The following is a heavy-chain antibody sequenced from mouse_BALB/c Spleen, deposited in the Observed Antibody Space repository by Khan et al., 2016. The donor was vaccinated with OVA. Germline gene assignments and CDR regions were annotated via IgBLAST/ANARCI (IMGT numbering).Heavy chain of an antibody. D-gene: IGHD1-1*02. CDR3: AKFYYGGVSIWFFVV. CDR1: GFSLTNYG. J-gene: IGHJ1*01. V-gene: IGHV2-3*01. Sequence: QVQLKQSGPGLVAPSQSLSITCTVSGFSLTNYGVSWVRQPPGKGLEWLGVVWGDGNTNYHSALRSRLSISKDNSKSQVFLKLNRLQTDDTATYYFAKFYYGGVSIWFFVVLGAGTTVTVSS. CDR2: VWGDGNT.